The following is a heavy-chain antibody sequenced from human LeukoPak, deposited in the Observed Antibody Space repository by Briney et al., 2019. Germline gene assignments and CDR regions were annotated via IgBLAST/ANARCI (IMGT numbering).Heavy chain of an antibody. CDR3: ARGQIGGDHAFDI. Sequence: SETLSLTCAVYGGSFSGYYWSWIRQPPGKGLEWIGEINHSGSTNYNPSLKSRVTISVDTSKNQFSLKLSSVTAADTAVYYCARGQIGGDHAFDIWGQGTMVTLSS. V-gene: IGHV4-34*01. J-gene: IGHJ3*02. CDR1: GGSFSGYY. D-gene: IGHD2/OR15-2a*01. CDR2: INHSGST.